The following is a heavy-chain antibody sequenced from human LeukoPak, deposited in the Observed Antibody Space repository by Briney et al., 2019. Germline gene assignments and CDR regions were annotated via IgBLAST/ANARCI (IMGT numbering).Heavy chain of an antibody. CDR2: IWYDGSNK. Sequence: GRSLRLSCAASGFTFSSYGMHWVRQAPGKGLEWVAVIWYDGSNKYYADSVKGRFTISRDNSKNTLYLQMNSLRAEDTAVYYCAKDLADCGGDCLFDYWGQGTLVTVS. D-gene: IGHD2-21*02. CDR1: GFTFSSYG. V-gene: IGHV3-33*06. J-gene: IGHJ4*02. CDR3: AKDLADCGGDCLFDY.